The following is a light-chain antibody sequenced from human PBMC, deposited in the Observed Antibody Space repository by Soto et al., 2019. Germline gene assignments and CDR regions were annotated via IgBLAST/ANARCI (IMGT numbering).Light chain of an antibody. CDR3: QQYNNWPPWT. Sequence: EGLIAQSPAYLSVASAERASVSCSAPQSVSSNLAWYQQKPGQAPRLLIYGASTRATGIPARFSGSGSGTEFTLTISSLQSEDFAVYYCQQYNNWPPWTFGQGTKV. CDR1: QSVSSN. V-gene: IGKV3-15*01. CDR2: GAS. J-gene: IGKJ1*01.